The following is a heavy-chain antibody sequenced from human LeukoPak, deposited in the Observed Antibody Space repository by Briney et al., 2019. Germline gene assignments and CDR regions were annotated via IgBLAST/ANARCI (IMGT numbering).Heavy chain of an antibody. D-gene: IGHD5-18*01. Sequence: SVKVSCKASGGTFSSYAISWVRQAPGQGLEWMGGIIPIFGTANYAQKFQGRVTITTDESTSTAYMELSSLGSEDTAVYYCAGETLRGYSYGPHDYWGQGTLVTVSS. CDR1: GGTFSSYA. CDR2: IIPIFGTA. V-gene: IGHV1-69*05. CDR3: AGETLRGYSYGPHDY. J-gene: IGHJ4*02.